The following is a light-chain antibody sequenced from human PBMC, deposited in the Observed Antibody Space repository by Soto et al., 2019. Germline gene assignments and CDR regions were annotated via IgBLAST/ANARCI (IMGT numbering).Light chain of an antibody. Sequence: DIQLTQSPSFLSASVGDRVTITCRASQGISNSLAWYQQKPGKVPTLLIYGASTLESGVPSRFSGSGSGTEFTLTVSSLQPEDFATYYRQHLNNYYGTFGGGTKVEIK. J-gene: IGKJ4*01. CDR1: QGISNS. CDR3: QHLNNYYGT. V-gene: IGKV1-9*01. CDR2: GAS.